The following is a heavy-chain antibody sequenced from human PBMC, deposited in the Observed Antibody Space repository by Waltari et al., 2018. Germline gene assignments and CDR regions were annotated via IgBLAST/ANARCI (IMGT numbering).Heavy chain of an antibody. V-gene: IGHV1-69-2*01. Sequence: EVQLVQSGAEVKKPGATVKISCKASGYTFIDYFMHWVQQAPGKGLEWVGRIDPEDGETVYAEKFQGRVTITADTSTDTSYLVLSSLRSDDTAVYYCAPLPGGSGQTFDYWGQGTLLTVSS. CDR2: IDPEDGET. D-gene: IGHD3-10*01. CDR1: GYTFIDYF. J-gene: IGHJ4*02. CDR3: APLPGGSGQTFDY.